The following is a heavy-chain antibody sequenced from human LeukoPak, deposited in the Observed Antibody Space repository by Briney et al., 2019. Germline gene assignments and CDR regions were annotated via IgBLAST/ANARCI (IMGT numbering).Heavy chain of an antibody. Sequence: GGSLRLSCAASGFTFEICGMHWVRQAPGKGLEWVGVIWNDGSTTFYADSVRGRFTISRDNSKNTLYLQMNSLRAEDTAVYYCARDRTNFVDYWGQGTLVTVSS. CDR2: IWNDGSTT. CDR1: GFTFEICG. V-gene: IGHV3-33*01. J-gene: IGHJ4*02. D-gene: IGHD3-9*01. CDR3: ARDRTNFVDY.